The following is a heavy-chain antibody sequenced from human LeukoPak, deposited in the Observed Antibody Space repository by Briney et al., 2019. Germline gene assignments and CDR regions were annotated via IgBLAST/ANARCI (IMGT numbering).Heavy chain of an antibody. D-gene: IGHD3-22*01. CDR2: INPNSGGT. CDR1: GYTFTSYG. Sequence: GASVKVSCKASGYTFTSYGISWVRQAPGQGLEWMGWINPNSGGTNYAQKFQGRVTMTRDTSISTAYMELSRLRSDDTAVYYCARYDSQVYWGQGTLVTVSS. CDR3: ARYDSQVY. J-gene: IGHJ4*02. V-gene: IGHV1-2*02.